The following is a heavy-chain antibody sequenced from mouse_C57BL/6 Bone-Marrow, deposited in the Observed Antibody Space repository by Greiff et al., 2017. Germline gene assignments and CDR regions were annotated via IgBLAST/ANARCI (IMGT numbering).Heavy chain of an antibody. CDR3: ARGDITTVVATPFDY. Sequence: QVQLQQSGPELVKPGASVKISCKASGYSFTSYYIHWVKQRPGQGLEWIGWIYPGSGNTKYNEKFKGKATLTADTSSSTAYMQLSSLTSEDSAVYYCARGDITTVVATPFDYWGQGTTLTVSS. CDR2: IYPGSGNT. J-gene: IGHJ2*01. V-gene: IGHV1-66*01. CDR1: GYSFTSYY. D-gene: IGHD1-1*01.